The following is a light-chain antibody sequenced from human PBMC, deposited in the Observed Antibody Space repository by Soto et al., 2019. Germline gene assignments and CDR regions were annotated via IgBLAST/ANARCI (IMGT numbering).Light chain of an antibody. CDR3: VLYMKGDIRV. Sequence: QAVVTQEASLSVSPGGTVTLTCGLTSXXGSSRYYPSWYRQDPGQTPRTLIYSGDIRSSGVPDRFSGSILGSKAALTITGAQADDESVYYCVLYMKGDIRVFGGGTKLTVL. V-gene: IGLV8-61*01. CDR1: SXXGSSRYY. CDR2: SGD. J-gene: IGLJ2*01.